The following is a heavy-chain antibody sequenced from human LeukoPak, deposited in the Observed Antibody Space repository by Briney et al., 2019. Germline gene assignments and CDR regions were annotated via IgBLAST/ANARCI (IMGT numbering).Heavy chain of an antibody. CDR3: AKWKYSNSGIDDY. CDR1: GFTFSSYA. J-gene: IGHJ4*02. D-gene: IGHD6-6*01. Sequence: GGSLRLSCAASGFTFSSYAMSWVRQAPGKGLEWVSGIIGSGGSTYYADSVKGRFTISRDNSKNTLYLQMNSLRAEDTAVYYCAKWKYSNSGIDDYWGQGTLVTVSS. CDR2: IIGSGGST. V-gene: IGHV3-23*01.